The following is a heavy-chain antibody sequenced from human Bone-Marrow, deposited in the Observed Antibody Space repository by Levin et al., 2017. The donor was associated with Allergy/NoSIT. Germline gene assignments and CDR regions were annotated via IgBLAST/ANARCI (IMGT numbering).Heavy chain of an antibody. CDR2: IIPMFGTP. J-gene: IGHJ6*02. Sequence: EASVKVSCKDSGGTSTSFAVNWVRQVPGQGLEWIGGIIPMFGTPRYAEKFQGRVTITADEFPTTAYLELSGLRSDDTAKYYCASCGYSYGSPNQYYYAMDVWGQGTTVTVSS. CDR3: ASCGYSYGSPNQYYYAMDV. D-gene: IGHD5-18*01. V-gene: IGHV1-69*13. CDR1: GGTSTSFA.